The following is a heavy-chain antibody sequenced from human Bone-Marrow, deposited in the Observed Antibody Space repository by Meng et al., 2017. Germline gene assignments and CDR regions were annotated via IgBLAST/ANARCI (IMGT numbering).Heavy chain of an antibody. V-gene: IGHV4-31*03. Sequence: QVTLQGSGPRLVKPSQTLSLPCTVSGGSISSGNHYWSWIRQHPGKGLEYIGYIYYSGSTYYNPSLKSRVIISVDTSKNQFSLRLNSVPAADTAVYYCASLYGDSSVWYLDLWGRGTLVTVSS. J-gene: IGHJ2*01. CDR1: GGSISSGNHY. CDR2: IYYSGST. D-gene: IGHD4-17*01. CDR3: ASLYGDSSVWYLDL.